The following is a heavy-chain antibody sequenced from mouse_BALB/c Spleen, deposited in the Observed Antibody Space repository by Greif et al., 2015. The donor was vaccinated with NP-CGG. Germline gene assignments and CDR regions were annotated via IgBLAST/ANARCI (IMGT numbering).Heavy chain of an antibody. V-gene: IGHV5-4*02. J-gene: IGHJ3*01. CDR1: GFTFSDYY. CDR2: ISDGGSYT. Sequence: EVKVVESGGGLVKPGGSLKLSCAASGFTFSDYYMYWVRQTPEKRLEWVATISDGGSYTYYPDSVKGRFTISRDNAKNNLYLQMSSLKSEDTAMYYCAREHGSSYVDFAYWGQGTLVTVSA. D-gene: IGHD1-1*01. CDR3: AREHGSSYVDFAY.